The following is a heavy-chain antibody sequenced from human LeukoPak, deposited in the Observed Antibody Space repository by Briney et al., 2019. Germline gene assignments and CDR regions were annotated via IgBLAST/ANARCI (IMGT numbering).Heavy chain of an antibody. CDR3: ARVAVVTALDY. J-gene: IGHJ4*02. CDR2: IYHSGST. V-gene: IGHV4-38-2*02. CDR1: RYSISSGYY. Sequence: PSETLSLTCTVSRYSISSGYYWGWIRQPPGKGLEWIGTIYHSGSTYYNPSLKSRVTMSVDTSQNQFSLKLGSVTAADTAVYYCARVAVVTALDYWGQGTLVTVSS. D-gene: IGHD2-21*02.